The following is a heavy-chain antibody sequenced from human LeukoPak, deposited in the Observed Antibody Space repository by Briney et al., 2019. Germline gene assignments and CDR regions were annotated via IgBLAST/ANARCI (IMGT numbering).Heavy chain of an antibody. V-gene: IGHV3-48*04. CDR2: ISSSSSVI. Sequence: GGSLRLSCAASGFTFSTYSMNWVRQAPGKGLEWVSYISSSSSVIYFAGSVKGRFTISRDNAKNSLYLQMNSLRVEDTAAYYCARGRDLFDSWGQGTLVTVSS. CDR3: ARGRDLFDS. CDR1: GFTFSTYS. J-gene: IGHJ4*02.